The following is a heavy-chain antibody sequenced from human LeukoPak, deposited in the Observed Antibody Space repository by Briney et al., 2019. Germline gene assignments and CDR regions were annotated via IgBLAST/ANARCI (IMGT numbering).Heavy chain of an antibody. V-gene: IGHV3-30-3*01. CDR2: ISHDGNNK. D-gene: IGHD4-17*01. J-gene: IGHJ3*02. CDR3: ARVQPYGDYGEDAFDI. Sequence: GRSLRLSCAASGSTFSYYAMHWVRQAPGKGLEWVAVISHDGNNKYSADSVKGRFTISRDNSKNTLYLQMNSLRVEDTAVYYCARVQPYGDYGEDAFDIWGQGTMVTVSS. CDR1: GSTFSYYA.